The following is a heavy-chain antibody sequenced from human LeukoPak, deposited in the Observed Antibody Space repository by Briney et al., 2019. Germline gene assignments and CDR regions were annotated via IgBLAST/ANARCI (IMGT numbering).Heavy chain of an antibody. V-gene: IGHV3-23*01. CDR1: RFTFSVFA. D-gene: IGHD2-2*01. J-gene: IGHJ3*01. CDR2: IGGGSVS. CDR3: ARCAARWYAYAYDV. Sequence: PGGSLRLSCAASRFTFSVFAINWARQAPGKGLEWVSHIGGGSVSYYSDSVQGRFSVSRANSKNTPYLQMNSLIREETAVYYCARCAARWYAYAYDVWGQGTLLTVSS.